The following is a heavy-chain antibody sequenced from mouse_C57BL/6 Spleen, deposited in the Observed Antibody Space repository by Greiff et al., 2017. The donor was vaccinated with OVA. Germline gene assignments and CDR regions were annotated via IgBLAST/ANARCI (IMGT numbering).Heavy chain of an antibody. J-gene: IGHJ1*03. V-gene: IGHV5-9*01. CDR2: ISGGGGNT. Sequence: DVMLVESGGGLVKPGGSLKLSCAASGFTFSSYTMSWVRQTPEKRLEWVATISGGGGNTYYPDSVKGRFTISRDNAKNTLYLQMSSLRSEDTALYYCARQGTTVVAPLYWYFDVWGTGTTVTVSS. CDR1: GFTFSSYT. CDR3: ARQGTTVVAPLYWYFDV. D-gene: IGHD1-1*01.